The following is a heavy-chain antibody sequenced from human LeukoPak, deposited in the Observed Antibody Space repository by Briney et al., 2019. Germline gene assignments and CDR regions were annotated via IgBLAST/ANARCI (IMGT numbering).Heavy chain of an antibody. D-gene: IGHD4-17*01. CDR1: GGXISSSSYY. Sequence: SETLSLTCTVSGGXISSSSYYWGWIRQPPGKGLEWIGSIYYSGSTYYNPSLKSRVTISVDTSKNQFSLKLSSVTATDTAVYYCARQIAVTANFDYWGQGTLVTVSS. V-gene: IGHV4-39*01. CDR2: IYYSGST. J-gene: IGHJ4*02. CDR3: ARQIAVTANFDY.